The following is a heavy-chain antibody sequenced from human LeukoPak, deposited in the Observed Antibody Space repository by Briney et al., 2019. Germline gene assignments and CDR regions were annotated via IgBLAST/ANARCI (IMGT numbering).Heavy chain of an antibody. CDR1: GFTFSSYA. D-gene: IGHD2-15*01. J-gene: IGHJ4*02. CDR2: ISGSGGST. Sequence: GGSLRLSCAASGFTFSSYAMSWVRQAPGKGLEWVSAISGSGGSTYNADSVKGRFIISRDNSKNTLYLQMNGLRAEDTAIYYCAKGEGGSCSSSSCSTYFDYWGQGTLVTVSS. CDR3: AKGEGGSCSSSSCSTYFDY. V-gene: IGHV3-23*01.